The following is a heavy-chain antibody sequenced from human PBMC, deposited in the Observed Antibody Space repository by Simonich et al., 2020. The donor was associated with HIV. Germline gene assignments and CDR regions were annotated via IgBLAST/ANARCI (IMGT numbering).Heavy chain of an antibody. D-gene: IGHD3-3*01. CDR2: INHSGIT. J-gene: IGHJ4*02. CDR1: GGSFSGYY. V-gene: IGHV4-34*01. CDR3: ARRDRELILYFDY. Sequence: QVQLQQWGAGLLKPSETLSLPCAVYGGSFSGYYWSWIPQPPGKGLECIGEINHSGITTSKSSLNSRATISVDKSKNQFSLKLSSVTAADTAIYYCARRDRELILYFDYWGQGNLVTVSS.